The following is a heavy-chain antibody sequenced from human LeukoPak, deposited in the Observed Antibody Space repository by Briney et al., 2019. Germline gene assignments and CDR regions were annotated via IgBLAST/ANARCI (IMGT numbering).Heavy chain of an antibody. V-gene: IGHV3-74*01. CDR3: ARERGYSYALYGMDV. Sequence: GGSLRLSCAASGFTFSSYWMHWVRQAPGKGLVWVSRINSDGSSTSYADSVKGRFTISRDNAKNTLYLQMSSLRVEDTAVYYCARERGYSYALYGMDVWGQGTTVTVSS. CDR1: GFTFSSYW. CDR2: INSDGSST. D-gene: IGHD5-18*01. J-gene: IGHJ6*02.